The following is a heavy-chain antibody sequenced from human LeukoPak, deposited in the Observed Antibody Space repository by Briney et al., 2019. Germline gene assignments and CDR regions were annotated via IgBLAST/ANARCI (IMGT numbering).Heavy chain of an antibody. D-gene: IGHD1-26*01. J-gene: IGHJ4*02. CDR1: GGSISSGGYS. V-gene: IGHV4-30-2*01. CDR3: AAHTKWELHLRY. CDR2: IYHSGST. Sequence: PSETLSLTCAVSGGSISSGGYSWSWIRQPPGKGLEWIGYIYHSGSTYYNPSLKSRVTISVDRSKNQFSLKLSSVTAADTAVYYCAAHTKWELHLRYWGQGTLVTVSS.